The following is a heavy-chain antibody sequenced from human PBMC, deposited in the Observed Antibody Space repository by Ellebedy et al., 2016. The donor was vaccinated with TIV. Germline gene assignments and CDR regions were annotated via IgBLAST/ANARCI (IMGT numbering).Heavy chain of an antibody. Sequence: MPSETLSLTCTVSGGSISTYHWSWIRQAPGKGLAWIGDIYRESTNYNPSLKSRVTMSVDTSKNQFSLNLSSVTAADTAVYYCAKLNDIFEIWGQGTMVTVSS. V-gene: IGHV4-59*01. CDR3: AKLNDIFEI. CDR2: IYREST. D-gene: IGHD3-22*01. J-gene: IGHJ3*02. CDR1: GGSISTYH.